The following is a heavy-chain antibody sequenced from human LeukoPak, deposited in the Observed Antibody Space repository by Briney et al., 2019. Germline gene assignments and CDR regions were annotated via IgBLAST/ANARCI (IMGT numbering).Heavy chain of an antibody. D-gene: IGHD2-8*01. CDR1: GSTFSIYA. J-gene: IGHJ4*02. CDR2: ISHSGGST. Sequence: PGGSLRLSCAASGSTFSIYAMSWVRQAPGKGLEWVSAISHSGGSTYYADSVKGRFTISRDNYENTLYLQMNSLRAEDTAVYYCARTNPNGPKFDYWGQGTLVTVSS. V-gene: IGHV3-23*01. CDR3: ARTNPNGPKFDY.